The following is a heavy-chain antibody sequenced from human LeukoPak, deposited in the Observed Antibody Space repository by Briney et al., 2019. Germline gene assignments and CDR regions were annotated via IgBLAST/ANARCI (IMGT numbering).Heavy chain of an antibody. CDR2: IYHSGST. CDR1: GGSISSSNW. D-gene: IGHD2-15*01. V-gene: IGHV4-4*02. J-gene: IGHJ5*02. Sequence: PSETLSLTCAVSGGSISSSNWWSWVRQPPGKGLEWIGEIYHSGSTNYNPSLKSRVTISVDTSKNQFSLKLSSVTAADTAVYYCARGFEARYCSGGSCFRRKGYDWFDPWGQGTLVTVSS. CDR3: ARGFEARYCSGGSCFRRKGYDWFDP.